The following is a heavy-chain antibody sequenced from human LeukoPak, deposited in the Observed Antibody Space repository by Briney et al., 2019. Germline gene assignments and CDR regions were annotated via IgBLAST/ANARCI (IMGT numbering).Heavy chain of an antibody. Sequence: GGSQRLSCAASGFTFSSYWMSWVRQAPGKGLEWVANIKQDGSEKYYVDSVKGRFTISRDNAKNSLYLQMNSLRAEDTAVYYCARGGQYYDFWSGYLGAAFDIWGQGTMVTVSS. V-gene: IGHV3-7*01. D-gene: IGHD3-3*01. CDR1: GFTFSSYW. CDR2: IKQDGSEK. J-gene: IGHJ3*02. CDR3: ARGGQYYDFWSGYLGAAFDI.